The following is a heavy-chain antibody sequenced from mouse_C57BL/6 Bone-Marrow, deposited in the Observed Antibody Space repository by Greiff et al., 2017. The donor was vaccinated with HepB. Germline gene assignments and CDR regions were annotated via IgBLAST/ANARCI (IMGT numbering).Heavy chain of an antibody. J-gene: IGHJ4*01. CDR3: ARGDTTVVAYYAMDY. CDR2: IFPGSGST. V-gene: IGHV1-75*01. Sequence: VQLQQSGPELVKPGASVKISCKASGYTFTDYYINWVKQRPGQGLEWIGWIFPGSGSTYYNEKFKGKATLTVDKSSSTAYMLLSSLTSEDSAVYFCARGDTTVVAYYAMDYWGQGTSVTVSS. D-gene: IGHD1-1*01. CDR1: GYTFTDYY.